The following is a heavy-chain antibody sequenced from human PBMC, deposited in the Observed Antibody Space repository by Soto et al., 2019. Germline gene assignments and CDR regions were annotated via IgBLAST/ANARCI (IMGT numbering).Heavy chain of an antibody. CDR3: AAQPSYYYDSSGYYYVRIYDY. V-gene: IGHV1-58*01. J-gene: IGHJ4*02. CDR2: IVVGSGNT. CDR1: GFTFTSSA. Sequence: SVKVSCKASGFTFTSSAVQWVRQARGQRLEWIGWIVVGSGNTNYAQKFQERVTITRDMSTSTAYMELSSLRSEDTAVYYCAAQPSYYYDSSGYYYVRIYDYWGQGTLVTVSS. D-gene: IGHD3-22*01.